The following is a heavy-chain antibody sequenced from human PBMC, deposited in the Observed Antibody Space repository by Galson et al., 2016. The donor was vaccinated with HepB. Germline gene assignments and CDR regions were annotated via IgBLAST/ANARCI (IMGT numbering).Heavy chain of an antibody. CDR2: IYTSGNT. CDR3: ARGVLV. Sequence: TLSLTCSVSGGSISSPIYYWSWIRQPAGKGLEWIGRIYTSGNTNYNSALKSRVTISVDTSKNQFSLKLNSVTAADTAVYYCARGVLVWGQGTPVTVSS. J-gene: IGHJ4*02. V-gene: IGHV4-61*02. CDR1: GGSISSPIYY.